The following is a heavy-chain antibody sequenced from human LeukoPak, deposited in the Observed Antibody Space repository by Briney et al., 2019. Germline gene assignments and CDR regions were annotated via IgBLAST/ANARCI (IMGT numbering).Heavy chain of an antibody. CDR1: GGSISSYY. CDR3: ARGREYSSGWYPYYYYYMDV. D-gene: IGHD6-19*01. Sequence: PSETLSLTCTVSGGSISSYYWSWIRQPPGKGLEWIGYIYYSGSTNYNPSLKSRVTISVDTSKNQFSLKLSSVTAADTAVYYCARGREYSSGWYPYYYYYMDVWGKGTTVTVSS. CDR2: IYYSGST. V-gene: IGHV4-59*01. J-gene: IGHJ6*03.